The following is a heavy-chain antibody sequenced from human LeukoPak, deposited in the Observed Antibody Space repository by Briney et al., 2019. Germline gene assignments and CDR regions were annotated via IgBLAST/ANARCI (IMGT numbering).Heavy chain of an antibody. V-gene: IGHV1-8*01. CDR2: MNPNSGNT. Sequence: ASVKVSCKASGYTFTSYDINWVRQATGQGVEWMGWMNPNSGNTGYAQKFQGRVTMTRNTSISTAYMELSSLRSEDTAVYYCARAEPRIQLWRGLYYYYGMDVWGQGATVTVSS. CDR3: ARAEPRIQLWRGLYYYYGMDV. D-gene: IGHD5-18*01. J-gene: IGHJ6*02. CDR1: GYTFTSYD.